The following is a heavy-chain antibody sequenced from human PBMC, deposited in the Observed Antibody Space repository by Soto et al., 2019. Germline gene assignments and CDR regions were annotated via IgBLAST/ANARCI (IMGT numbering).Heavy chain of an antibody. CDR2: IYYSGST. CDR1: GGSISSYY. Sequence: SETLSLTCTVSGGSISSYYWSWIRQPPGKGLEWIGYIYYSGSTNYNPSLKSRVTISVDTSKNQFSLKLSSVTAADTAVYYCARTLWFGEGWWFDPWGQGTLVTVSS. V-gene: IGHV4-59*01. CDR3: ARTLWFGEGWWFDP. D-gene: IGHD3-10*01. J-gene: IGHJ5*02.